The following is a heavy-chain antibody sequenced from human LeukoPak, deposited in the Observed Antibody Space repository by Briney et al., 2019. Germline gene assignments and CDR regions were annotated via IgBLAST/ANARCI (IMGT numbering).Heavy chain of an antibody. CDR1: GFTFNSYS. J-gene: IGHJ6*02. D-gene: IGHD6-13*01. V-gene: IGHV3-21*01. Sequence: GGSLRLSCAASGFTFNSYSMNWVRQAPGKGLEWVSSISSSSSYIYYADSVKGRFTISRDNAKNTLHLQMNSLRVDDTAVYYCAVDRWYTMNTWGQGTTVTVSS. CDR3: AVDRWYTMNT. CDR2: ISSSSSYI.